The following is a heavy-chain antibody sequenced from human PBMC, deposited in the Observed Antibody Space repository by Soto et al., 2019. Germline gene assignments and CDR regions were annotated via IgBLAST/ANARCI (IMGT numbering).Heavy chain of an antibody. Sequence: EVQLLEAGGGLVQPGGSLRLSCAASGFTFSSYAMSWVRQAPGRGLEWVSAISGSGGSTYYADSVKGRSTITRDNSKNTLYLKMNSLRADDPAVYYPAKDKPPSPMLYAGYFDYSGQGTLVTVSS. V-gene: IGHV3-23*01. CDR1: GFTFSSYA. CDR3: AKDKPPSPMLYAGYFDY. J-gene: IGHJ4*02. D-gene: IGHD2-8*01. CDR2: ISGSGGST.